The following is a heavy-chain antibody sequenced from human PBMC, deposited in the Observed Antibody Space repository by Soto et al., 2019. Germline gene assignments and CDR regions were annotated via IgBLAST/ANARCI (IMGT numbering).Heavy chain of an antibody. V-gene: IGHV4-34*01. CDR3: ARRIVGATELGY. Sequence: TLSLTCAVYGGSFSGYYWCWIRQPPGKGLEWIGEINHSGSTNYNPSLKSRVTISVDTSKNQFSLKLSSVTAADTAVYYCARRIVGATELGYWGQGTPVTAPQ. J-gene: IGHJ4*02. CDR2: INHSGST. D-gene: IGHD1-26*01. CDR1: GGSFSGYY.